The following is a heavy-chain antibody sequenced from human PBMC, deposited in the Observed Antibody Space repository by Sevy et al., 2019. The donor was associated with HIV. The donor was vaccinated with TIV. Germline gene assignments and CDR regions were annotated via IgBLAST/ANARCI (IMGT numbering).Heavy chain of an antibody. Sequence: SETLSLTCTVSGGSISSYYWSWIRQPPGKGLEWIGYIYYSGSTNYNPSLKSRVTISVDTSMNQFSLKLSSVTAADTAVYYCARGGVWLGQLYYFDYWGHGTLVTVSS. D-gene: IGHD3-10*01. CDR3: ARGGVWLGQLYYFDY. V-gene: IGHV4-59*01. J-gene: IGHJ4*01. CDR1: GGSISSYY. CDR2: IYYSGST.